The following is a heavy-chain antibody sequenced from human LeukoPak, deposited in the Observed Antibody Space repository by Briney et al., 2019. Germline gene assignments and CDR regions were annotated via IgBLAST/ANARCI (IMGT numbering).Heavy chain of an antibody. CDR2: INHSGST. CDR3: ARGPPTDYYDSSGFYYVFDY. CDR1: GGSFSGYY. Sequence: SETLSLTCAVYGGSFSGYYWSGIRQPPGKGLEGIGEINHSGSTNYNPSLKSRVTISVDTSKNQFSLKLSSVTAADTAVYFCARGPPTDYYDSSGFYYVFDYWGQGTLVTVSS. D-gene: IGHD3-22*01. V-gene: IGHV4-34*01. J-gene: IGHJ4*02.